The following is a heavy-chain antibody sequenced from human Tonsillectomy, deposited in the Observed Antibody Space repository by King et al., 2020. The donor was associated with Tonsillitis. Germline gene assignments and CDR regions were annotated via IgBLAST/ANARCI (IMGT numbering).Heavy chain of an antibody. Sequence: TLKESGPVLVEPTENLTLTCPGSGFSLSNARLGVRWSRQPPGKAVEGLEHIFSNYKKSNSTSLKGRPTNSKDTTKNQMVLTMTTIDPVDTATYYCVRMAWDLRGNYYYRDVGGKGTTVTVSS. CDR1: GFSLSNARLG. J-gene: IGHJ6*03. CDR2: IFSNYKK. V-gene: IGHV2-26*01. CDR3: VRMAWDLRGNYYYRDV. D-gene: IGHD1-26*01.